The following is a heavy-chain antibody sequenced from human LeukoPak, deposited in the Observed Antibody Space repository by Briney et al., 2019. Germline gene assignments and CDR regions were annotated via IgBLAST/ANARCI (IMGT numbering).Heavy chain of an antibody. CDR3: ARRDCSSTTCYSVSYYFDY. V-gene: IGHV4-39*01. CDR1: GGSISSSSYY. J-gene: IGHJ4*02. D-gene: IGHD2-2*01. Sequence: SETLSLTCSVSGGSISSSSYYWGWIRQPPGKGLEWIGSIYYSGSAYYNPSFKSRVTVSVDTSKNQFSLKLTSVTAADTAVYYCARRDCSSTTCYSVSYYFDYWGQGTLVTVSS. CDR2: IYYSGSA.